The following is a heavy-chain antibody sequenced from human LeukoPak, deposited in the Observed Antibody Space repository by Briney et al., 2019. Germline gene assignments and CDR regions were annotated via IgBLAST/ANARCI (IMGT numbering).Heavy chain of an antibody. CDR2: ISGRDGSR. Sequence: GGSLRLSCVDAGFPFSGYAMSSVRATPERSLEWVSVISGRDGSRYYAESLKGRFTISRDDSRNTVYLQMNNLRAEDTAVYYCAKQVSCDTTTCYSGMPPDYWGQGTLVTVSS. J-gene: IGHJ4*02. D-gene: IGHD2/OR15-2a*01. CDR1: GFPFSGYA. CDR3: AKQVSCDTTTCYSGMPPDY. V-gene: IGHV3-23*01.